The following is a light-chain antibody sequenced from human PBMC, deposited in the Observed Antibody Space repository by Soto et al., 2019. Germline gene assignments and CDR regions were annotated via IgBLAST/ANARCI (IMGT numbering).Light chain of an antibody. CDR2: QVS. CDR3: ASYTIRTPYV. Sequence: LPQPAPGSGFPGRPFTTPSMEPNVNVGGYNYVSWYQQHPGKAPKLLIFQVSNRPSGVSNRFSGSKSGNTASLTISGLQAEDEADYYCASYTIRTPYVFGSGTKVTVL. CDR1: NVNVGGYNY. V-gene: IGLV2-14*01. J-gene: IGLJ1*01.